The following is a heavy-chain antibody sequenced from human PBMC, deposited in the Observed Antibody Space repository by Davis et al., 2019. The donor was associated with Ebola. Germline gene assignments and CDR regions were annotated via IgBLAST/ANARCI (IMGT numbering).Heavy chain of an antibody. CDR3: AREHTIFGVQGSYYFDY. CDR1: GGSFSGYY. J-gene: IGHJ4*02. CDR2: IYYSGST. V-gene: IGHV4-34*01. Sequence: PSETLSLTCAVYGGSFSGYYWSWIRQHPGKGLEWIGYIYYSGSTYYNPSLKSRVTISVDTSKNQFSLKLSSVTAADTAVYYCAREHTIFGVQGSYYFDYWGQGTLVTVSS. D-gene: IGHD3-3*01.